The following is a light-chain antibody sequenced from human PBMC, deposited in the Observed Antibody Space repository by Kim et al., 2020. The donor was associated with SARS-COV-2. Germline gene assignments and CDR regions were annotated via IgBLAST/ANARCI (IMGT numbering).Light chain of an antibody. V-gene: IGKV3-15*01. J-gene: IGKJ4*01. CDR1: QSVSSN. Sequence: EIVMTQSPATLSVSPGERATLSCRASQSVSSNLAWYQQEPGQVPRLLIYGASTRATGIPARFSGSGSGTEFTLTISSLQSEDFAVYYCQQYNDWPALTFVAGTKVAIK. CDR2: GAS. CDR3: QQYNDWPALT.